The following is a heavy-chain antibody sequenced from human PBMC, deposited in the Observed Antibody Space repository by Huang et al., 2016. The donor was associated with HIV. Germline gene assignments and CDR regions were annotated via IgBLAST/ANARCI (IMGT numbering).Heavy chain of an antibody. CDR3: AKDSDYNWHHCDY. Sequence: EVQLLESGGGLVQPGGSLRLSCAASGFTFNSCAMSWVRQAPGKGLECVSTIVGSGLTTYYADSVKGRFTIPRDNSKNTLYLQINSLRAEDTAVYYCAKDSDYNWHHCDYWGQGNLVSVSS. CDR2: IVGSGLTT. V-gene: IGHV3-23*01. CDR1: GFTFNSCA. D-gene: IGHD1-1*01. J-gene: IGHJ4*02.